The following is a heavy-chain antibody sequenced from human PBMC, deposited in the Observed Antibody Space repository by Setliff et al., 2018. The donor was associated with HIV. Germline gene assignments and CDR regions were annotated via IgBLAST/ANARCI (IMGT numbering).Heavy chain of an antibody. CDR1: GTSFSDYY. Sequence: SETLSLTCAVYGTSFSDYYWTWIRQPPGKGLEWIGEVNHSGTTNYNTSLKSRVTISGDTSKKQFSLKLSSVTAADTAVYYCARDRRSIFGVDTKNWLDPWGQGTLVTVSS. CDR2: VNHSGTT. D-gene: IGHD3-3*01. V-gene: IGHV4-34*01. CDR3: ARDRRSIFGVDTKNWLDP. J-gene: IGHJ5*02.